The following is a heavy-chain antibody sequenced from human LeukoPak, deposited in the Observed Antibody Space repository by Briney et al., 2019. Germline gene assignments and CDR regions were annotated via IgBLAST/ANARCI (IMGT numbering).Heavy chain of an antibody. Sequence: GGSLRLSCAASGFTFSSYSMNWARQAPGKGLEWVSYISGSSGTIYYADSVKGRFTISRDNAKNSLYLQMNSLRAEDTALYYCARRSEFGVLYYMDVWGKGTTVTVSS. D-gene: IGHD3-16*01. CDR3: ARRSEFGVLYYMDV. CDR1: GFTFSSYS. CDR2: ISGSSGTI. J-gene: IGHJ6*03. V-gene: IGHV3-48*01.